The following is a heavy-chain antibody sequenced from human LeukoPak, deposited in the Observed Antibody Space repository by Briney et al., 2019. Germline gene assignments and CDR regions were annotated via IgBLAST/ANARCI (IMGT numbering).Heavy chain of an antibody. V-gene: IGHV1-18*01. CDR3: ATGGRWELPRPYAFEI. CDR1: GYTFTSYG. D-gene: IGHD1-26*01. J-gene: IGHJ3*02. CDR2: ISAYNGNT. Sequence: ASVKVPCKASGYTFTSYGISWVRQAPGQGLEWMGWISAYNGNTNYAQKLQGRVTVSTDTSTSTAYMELRSLRSDDTAVYYCATGGRWELPRPYAFEIWGQGTMVTVSS.